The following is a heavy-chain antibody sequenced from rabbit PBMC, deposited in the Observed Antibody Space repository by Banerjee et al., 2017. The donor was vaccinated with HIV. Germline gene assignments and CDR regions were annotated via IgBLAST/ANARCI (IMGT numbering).Heavy chain of an antibody. J-gene: IGHJ4*01. Sequence: QQQLEESGGGLVKPEGSLTLTCKASGFEFSSGYDMYWVRRAPGRGLEWIACIGGGTGNHYYADWAKGRFTISKASSTTVTLQMTSLTVADSATGFCVRDRAVDANSSLWGPGTIVTVS. D-gene: IGHD6-1*01. V-gene: IGHV1S45*01. CDR1: GFEFSSGYD. CDR2: IGGGTGNH. CDR3: VRDRAVDANSSL.